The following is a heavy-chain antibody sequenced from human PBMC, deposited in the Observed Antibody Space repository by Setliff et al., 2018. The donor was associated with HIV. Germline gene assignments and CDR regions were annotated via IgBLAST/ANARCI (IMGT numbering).Heavy chain of an antibody. J-gene: IGHJ6*03. CDR3: ARDDRDYSGSGGGRYMDV. Sequence: GSLRLSCAASGFTFDDYGMNWVRQVPGKGLEWVSGTSWSGASTGYGDSVKGRFIMSRDNAKNSVYLQMNSLRAEDTALYYCARDDRDYSGSGGGRYMDVWGEGTPVTVSS. D-gene: IGHD3-10*01. V-gene: IGHV3-20*04. CDR2: TSWSGAST. CDR1: GFTFDDYG.